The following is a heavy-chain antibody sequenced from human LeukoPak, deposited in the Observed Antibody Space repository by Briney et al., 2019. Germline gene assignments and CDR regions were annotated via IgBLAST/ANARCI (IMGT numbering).Heavy chain of an antibody. D-gene: IGHD2-8*01. Sequence: AASVKVSCKASGGTFSSYAISWVRQAPGQGLEWMGGIIPIFGTANYAQKFQARVTITADESTSTAYMELSSLRSEDTAVYYCARSNGVCCETYWGQGTLVTVSS. CDR3: ARSNGVCCETY. J-gene: IGHJ4*02. CDR1: GGTFSSYA. V-gene: IGHV1-69*13. CDR2: IIPIFGTA.